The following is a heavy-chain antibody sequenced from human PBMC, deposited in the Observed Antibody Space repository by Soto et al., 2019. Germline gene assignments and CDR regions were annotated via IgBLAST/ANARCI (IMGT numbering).Heavy chain of an antibody. CDR2: IYPGDSDT. V-gene: IGHV5-51*01. Sequence: GESLKISCKGSGYSFTSYWIGWVRQMPGKGLEWMGIIYPGDSDTRYSSSFQGQVTISADKSISTAYLQWSSLKASDTAMYYCARLGFYSSPLDAFDIWGQGTMVTVSS. D-gene: IGHD6-13*01. CDR1: GYSFTSYW. CDR3: ARLGFYSSPLDAFDI. J-gene: IGHJ3*02.